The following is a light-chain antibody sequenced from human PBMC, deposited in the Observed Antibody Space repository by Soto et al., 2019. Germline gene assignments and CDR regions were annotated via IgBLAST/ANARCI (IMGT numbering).Light chain of an antibody. Sequence: QSALTQPASVSGSPGQSITISCTGTSSDVGAYNYVSWYQQHPGKAPKLMIYDVSNRPSGVSNRFSGSKSGNTASLTISGLQAEDEADYYCSSYTRSTTLVVFGGGTKRTVL. CDR3: SSYTRSTTLVV. CDR1: SSDVGAYNY. CDR2: DVS. V-gene: IGLV2-14*01. J-gene: IGLJ2*01.